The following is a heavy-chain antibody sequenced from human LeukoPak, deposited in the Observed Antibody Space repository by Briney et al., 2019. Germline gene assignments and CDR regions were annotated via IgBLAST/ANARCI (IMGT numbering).Heavy chain of an antibody. CDR2: IIPILGIA. J-gene: IGHJ4*02. V-gene: IGHV1-69*04. CDR3: ARHVEMTSPVDY. D-gene: IGHD5-24*01. CDR1: GGPFSSYA. Sequence: VKVSCKASGGPFSSYAISWVRQAPGQGLEWMGRIIPILGIANYAQKFQGRVTITADKSTSTAYMELSSLRSEDTAVYYCARHVEMTSPVDYWGQGTLVTVSS.